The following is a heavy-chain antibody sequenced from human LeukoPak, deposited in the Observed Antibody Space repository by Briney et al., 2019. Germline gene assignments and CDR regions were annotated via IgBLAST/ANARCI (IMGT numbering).Heavy chain of an antibody. CDR3: ARQYYDSSGYYPWYFDQ. Sequence: SETLSLTCTVSGYSISSGYYWGWIRPPPGKGLEWIGRIYHSGSTYYNPSLKSRVTISVDTSKNQFSLKLTSVTAADTAVYYCARQYYDSSGYYPWYFDQWGQGTLVTVSS. CDR2: IYHSGST. J-gene: IGHJ4*02. D-gene: IGHD3-22*01. CDR1: GYSISSGYY. V-gene: IGHV4-38-2*02.